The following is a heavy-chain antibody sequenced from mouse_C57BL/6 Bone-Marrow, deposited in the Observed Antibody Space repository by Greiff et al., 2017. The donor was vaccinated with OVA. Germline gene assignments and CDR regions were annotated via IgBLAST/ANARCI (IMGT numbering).Heavy chain of an antibody. CDR2: ILPGSGST. Sequence: QVQLQQSGAELMKPGASVKLSCKATGYTFTGYWIEWVKQRPGHGLEWIGEILPGSGSTNYNEKFKGKATFTADTSSNTAYMQLSSLTTEDSAIYYCVRWPDYYGSSYGYFDVWGTGTTVTVSS. V-gene: IGHV1-9*01. D-gene: IGHD1-1*01. CDR1: GYTFTGYW. J-gene: IGHJ1*03. CDR3: VRWPDYYGSSYGYFDV.